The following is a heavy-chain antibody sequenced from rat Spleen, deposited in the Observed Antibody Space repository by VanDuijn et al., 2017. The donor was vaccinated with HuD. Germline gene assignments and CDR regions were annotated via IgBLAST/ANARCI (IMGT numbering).Heavy chain of an antibody. CDR1: GFTFSDYA. D-gene: IGHD1-4*01. CDR3: ARLRVQLNVMDA. V-gene: IGHV5-17*01. Sequence: EVQLVESGGGLVQPGRSLKLSCAASGFTFSDYAMAWVRQAPKKGLEWVATIIYDGSSTYYRDSVKGRFTISRDNAKNTQYLQMDSLRSEDTATYYCARLRVQLNVMDAWGQGASVTVSS. J-gene: IGHJ4*01. CDR2: IIYDGSST.